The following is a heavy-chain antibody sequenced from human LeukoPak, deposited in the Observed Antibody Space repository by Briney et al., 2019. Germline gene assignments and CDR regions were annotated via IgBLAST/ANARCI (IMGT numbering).Heavy chain of an antibody. Sequence: GGPLRLSCAASGFTFSSYWMHWVRQAPGKGLVWVSRMKSDGSTNYADSVKGRLTISRNNAKNTVSLQMNSLRAEDTGVYYCARAPSEIGGYYPEYFRHWGQGTLVTVSS. CDR1: GFTFSSYW. V-gene: IGHV3-74*01. CDR3: ARAPSEIGGYYPEYFRH. CDR2: MKSDGST. D-gene: IGHD3-22*01. J-gene: IGHJ1*01.